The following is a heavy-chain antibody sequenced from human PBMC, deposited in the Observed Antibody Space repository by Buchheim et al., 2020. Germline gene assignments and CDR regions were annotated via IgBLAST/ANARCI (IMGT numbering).Heavy chain of an antibody. D-gene: IGHD3-3*01. J-gene: IGHJ6*02. V-gene: IGHV4-59*01. CDR3: ARTVTIFGVVIMRDYYGMDV. CDR1: GGSISSYY. CDR2: IYYSAST. Sequence: QVQLQESGPGLVKPSETLSLTCTVSGGSISSYYWSWIRQPPGKGLEWIGYIYYSASTNYNPSLTSRVTISVDTSKNQFSLKLSSVTAADTAVYYCARTVTIFGVVIMRDYYGMDVWGQGTT.